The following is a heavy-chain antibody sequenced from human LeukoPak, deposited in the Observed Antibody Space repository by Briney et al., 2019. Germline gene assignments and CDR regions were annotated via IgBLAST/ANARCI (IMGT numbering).Heavy chain of an antibody. Sequence: PGGSLRLSCEAPGFTFSNYWMTWVRQAPGKGLEWLANIKEDGSEKYYADSVKGRFTISRDNAKNSLYLQMSYLRAEDSAVYYCARDYDGVRDHWWGQGTLVTVSS. CDR3: ARDYDGVRDHW. CDR1: GFTFSNYW. CDR2: IKEDGSEK. D-gene: IGHD2-8*01. V-gene: IGHV3-7*04. J-gene: IGHJ4*02.